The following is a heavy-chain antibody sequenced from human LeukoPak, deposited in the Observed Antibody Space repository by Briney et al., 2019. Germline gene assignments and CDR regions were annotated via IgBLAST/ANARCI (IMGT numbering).Heavy chain of an antibody. CDR3: ARRYSNYRGYYYYYMDV. V-gene: IGHV4-34*01. D-gene: IGHD4-11*01. Sequence: PSETLSLTCAVYGGSFSGYYWSWIRQPPGKGLEWIGEINHSGSTNYNPSLKSRVTISVDTSKNQFSLKLSSVTAADTAVYYCARRYSNYRGYYYYYMDVWGKGTTVTVSS. CDR2: INHSGST. J-gene: IGHJ6*03. CDR1: GGSFSGYY.